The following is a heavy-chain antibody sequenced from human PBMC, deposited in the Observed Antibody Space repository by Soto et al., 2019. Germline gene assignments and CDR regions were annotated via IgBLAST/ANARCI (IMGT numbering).Heavy chain of an antibody. D-gene: IGHD5-12*01. J-gene: IGHJ6*02. V-gene: IGHV3-30-3*01. Sequence: GGSLRLSCAASGFTFSSYAMHWVRQAPGKGLEWVAVISYDGSNKYYADSAKGRFTISRDNSKNTLYLQMNSLRAEDTAVYYCARDLVDMEDYYYYGMDVWGQGTTVTVSS. CDR2: ISYDGSNK. CDR1: GFTFSSYA. CDR3: ARDLVDMEDYYYYGMDV.